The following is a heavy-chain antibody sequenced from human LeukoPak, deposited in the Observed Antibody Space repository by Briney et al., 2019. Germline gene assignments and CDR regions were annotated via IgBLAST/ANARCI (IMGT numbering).Heavy chain of an antibody. CDR1: GFTFSSNY. D-gene: IGHD6-6*01. Sequence: GGSLRLSCAASGFTFSSNYMSWVRQAPGKGLEWVSVIYSGGSTYYADSVKGRFTISRDNSKNTLYLQMNSLRAEDTAVYYCAKSIAARRWYFDYWGQGTLVTVSS. CDR2: IYSGGST. J-gene: IGHJ4*02. V-gene: IGHV3-53*01. CDR3: AKSIAARRWYFDY.